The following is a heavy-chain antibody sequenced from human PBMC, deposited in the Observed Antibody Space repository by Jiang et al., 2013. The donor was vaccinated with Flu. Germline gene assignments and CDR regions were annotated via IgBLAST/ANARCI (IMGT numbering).Heavy chain of an antibody. CDR2: INHSGST. J-gene: IGHJ4*02. CDR1: GGSFSGYY. V-gene: IGHV4-34*01. Sequence: LLKPSETLSLTCAVYGGSFSGYYWSWIRQPPGKGLEWIGEINHSGSTNYNPSLKSRVTISVDTSKNQFSLKLSSVTAADTAVYYCARMGRPVYYYDSSGYLYYFDYWGQGTLVTVSS. CDR3: ARMGRPVYYYDSSGYLYYFDY. D-gene: IGHD3-22*01.